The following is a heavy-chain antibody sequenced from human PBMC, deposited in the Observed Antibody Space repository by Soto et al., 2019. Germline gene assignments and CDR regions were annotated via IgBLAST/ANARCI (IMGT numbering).Heavy chain of an antibody. D-gene: IGHD3-10*01. J-gene: IGHJ4*02. V-gene: IGHV4-34*01. Sequence: PSETLSLTCAVYGGSFSGYYWSWIRQPPGKGLEWIGEINHSGSTNYNPSLKSRVTISVDTSKNQFSLKLSSVTAADTAVYYCARGARLVRGVLGYWGQGTLVTAPQ. CDR2: INHSGST. CDR1: GGSFSGYY. CDR3: ARGARLVRGVLGY.